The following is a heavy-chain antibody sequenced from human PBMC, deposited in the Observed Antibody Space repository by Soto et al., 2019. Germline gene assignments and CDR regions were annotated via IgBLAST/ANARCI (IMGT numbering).Heavy chain of an antibody. CDR3: ARVYSIAARIDAFDI. Sequence: GTSVKVSCEACRGSYSSCAISWVRQAPGQGLEWMGGIIPIFGTANYAQKFQGRVTITADESTSTAYMELSSLRSEDTAVYYCARVYSIAARIDAFDIWGQGTMVTVSS. CDR1: RGSYSSCA. V-gene: IGHV1-69*13. J-gene: IGHJ3*02. D-gene: IGHD6-6*01. CDR2: IIPIFGTA.